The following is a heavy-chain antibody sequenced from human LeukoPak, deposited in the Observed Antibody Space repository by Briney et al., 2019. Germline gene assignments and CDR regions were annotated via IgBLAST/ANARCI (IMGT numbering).Heavy chain of an antibody. V-gene: IGHV1-46*01. D-gene: IGHD3-22*01. CDR3: ARDVITYYYDSSGYPNRFDP. Sequence: ASVKVSCKASGYTFTSYYMHWVRQAPGQGLEWMGIINPSGGSTSYAQKFQGRVTMTTDTSTSTAYMELRSLRSDDTAVYYCARDVITYYYDSSGYPNRFDPWGQGTLVTVSS. CDR2: INPSGGST. CDR1: GYTFTSYY. J-gene: IGHJ5*02.